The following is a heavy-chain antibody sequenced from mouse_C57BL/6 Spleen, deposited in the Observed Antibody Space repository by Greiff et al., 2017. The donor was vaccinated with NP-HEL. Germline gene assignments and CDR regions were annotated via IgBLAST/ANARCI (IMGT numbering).Heavy chain of an antibody. D-gene: IGHD1-1*01. CDR2: IYPGDGDT. V-gene: IGHV1-80*01. CDR1: GYAFSSYW. Sequence: VQLQQSGAELVKPGASVKISCKASGYAFSSYWMNWVKQRPGKGLEWIGQIYPGDGDTNFNGKFKGKATLTADKSSSTAYMQLSSLTSEDSAVYFCAYYYGSSYVYFDVWGTGTTVTVSS. J-gene: IGHJ1*03. CDR3: AYYYGSSYVYFDV.